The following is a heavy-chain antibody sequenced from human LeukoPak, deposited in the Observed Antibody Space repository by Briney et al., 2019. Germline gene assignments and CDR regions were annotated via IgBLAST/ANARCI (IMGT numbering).Heavy chain of an antibody. Sequence: ASVKVSCKASGYTFTGYYMHWVRQAPGQGLEWMGWINPNSGGTNYAQKFQGRVAMTRDTSISTAYMELSRLRSDDTAVYYCASTALWFGELVYYYGMDVWGQGTTVTVSS. CDR3: ASTALWFGELVYYYGMDV. CDR1: GYTFTGYY. D-gene: IGHD3-10*01. J-gene: IGHJ6*02. V-gene: IGHV1-2*02. CDR2: INPNSGGT.